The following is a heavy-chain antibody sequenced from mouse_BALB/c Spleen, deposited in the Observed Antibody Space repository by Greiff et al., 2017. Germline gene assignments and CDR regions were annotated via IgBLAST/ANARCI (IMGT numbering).Heavy chain of an antibody. CDR1: GYTFTSYN. CDR3: ARMVTTYAMDY. D-gene: IGHD2-3*01. Sequence: QVQLQQPGAELVKPGASVKMSCKASGYTFTSYNMHWVKQTPGQGLEWIGAIYPGNGDTSYNQKFKGKATLTADKSSSTAYMQLSSLTSEDSAVYYCARMVTTYAMDYWGQGTSVTVSS. CDR2: IYPGNGDT. V-gene: IGHV1-12*01. J-gene: IGHJ4*01.